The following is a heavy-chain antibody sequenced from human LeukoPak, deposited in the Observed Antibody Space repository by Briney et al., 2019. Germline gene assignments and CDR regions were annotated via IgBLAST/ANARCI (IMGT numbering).Heavy chain of an antibody. Sequence: PGRSLRLSCAASGFTFDDYTMHWVRQAPGKGLEWVSLISWDGGSTYYADSVKGRFTISRDNSKNSLYLQMNSLRTEDTALYYCAKDSIAVAGPDYWGQGTLVTVSS. V-gene: IGHV3-43*01. CDR1: GFTFDDYT. J-gene: IGHJ4*02. D-gene: IGHD6-19*01. CDR2: ISWDGGST. CDR3: AKDSIAVAGPDY.